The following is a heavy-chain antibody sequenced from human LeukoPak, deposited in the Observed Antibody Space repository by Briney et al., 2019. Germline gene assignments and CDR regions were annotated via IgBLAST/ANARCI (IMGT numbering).Heavy chain of an antibody. CDR1: GGSISSGDYY. J-gene: IGHJ3*02. D-gene: IGHD1-26*01. CDR2: IYYSGST. CDR3: ASDLPSGSYYATEHDAFDI. V-gene: IGHV4-30-4*08. Sequence: PSQTLSLTCTVSGGSISSGDYYWSWIRQPPWKGLEWIGYIYYSGSTYYNPSLKSRVTISVDTSKNQFPLKLSSVTAADTAVYYCASDLPSGSYYATEHDAFDIWGQGTMVTVSS.